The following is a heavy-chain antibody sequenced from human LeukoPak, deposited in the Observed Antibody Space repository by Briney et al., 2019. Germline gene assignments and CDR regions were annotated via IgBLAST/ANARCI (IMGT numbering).Heavy chain of an antibody. CDR1: GFAFSVYA. J-gene: IGHJ4*02. CDR3: ARGSSTLTRHLDY. CDR2: INANSGTT. D-gene: IGHD4-17*01. Sequence: AGGSLRLSCTASGFAFSVYAMSWLRQPPGKGLEWVSTINANSGTTSYAASVRGRFTISRDNSKNTLYLQMNSLGPEDTARYYCARGSSTLTRHLDYWGQGTPVTVSS. V-gene: IGHV3-23*01.